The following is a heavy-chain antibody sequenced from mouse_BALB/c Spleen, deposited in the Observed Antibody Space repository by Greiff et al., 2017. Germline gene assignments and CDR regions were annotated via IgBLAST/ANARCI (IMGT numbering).Heavy chain of an antibody. CDR3: ARWDYYYGSSLFAY. Sequence: QVQLQQSGPELVKPGASVKISCKASGYAFSSSWMNWVKQRPGQGLEWIGRIYPGDGDTNYNGKFKGKATLTADKSSSTAYMQLSSLTSVDSAVYFCARWDYYYGSSLFAYWGQGTLVTVSA. CDR2: IYPGDGDT. J-gene: IGHJ3*01. D-gene: IGHD1-1*01. CDR1: GYAFSSSW. V-gene: IGHV1-82*01.